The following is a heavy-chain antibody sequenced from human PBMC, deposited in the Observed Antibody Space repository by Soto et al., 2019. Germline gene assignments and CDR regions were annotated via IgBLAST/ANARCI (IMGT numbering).Heavy chain of an antibody. J-gene: IGHJ6*01. CDR2: SRNRVNSHTT. Sequence: EVQLVESGGGLVQPGGSLRLSCAASGFTFSDHYMDWVRQAPGKGLEWVARSRNRVNSHTTEYAASVKGRFTISRDESKSSLYLQMNSLKSEDTAVYYCTRGLLGGAPSYTFHGMDVWGQGTRVTVSS. CDR1: GFTFSDHY. CDR3: TRGLLGGAPSYTFHGMDV. V-gene: IGHV3-72*01. D-gene: IGHD1-26*01.